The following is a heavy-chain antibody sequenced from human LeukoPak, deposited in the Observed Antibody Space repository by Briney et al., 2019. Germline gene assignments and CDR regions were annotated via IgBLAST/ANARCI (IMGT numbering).Heavy chain of an antibody. Sequence: ASVKVSCTASGYTSTGYYVYWVRQAPGQGLEWMGWINPNSGGTNYAQKFQGRVTMTRDTSISTAYMELRRLRSDDTAGYYCARAPINAILCYWGQGTLVTVSS. V-gene: IGHV1-2*02. CDR1: GYTSTGYY. J-gene: IGHJ4*02. D-gene: IGHD5-24*01. CDR3: ARAPINAILCY. CDR2: INPNSGGT.